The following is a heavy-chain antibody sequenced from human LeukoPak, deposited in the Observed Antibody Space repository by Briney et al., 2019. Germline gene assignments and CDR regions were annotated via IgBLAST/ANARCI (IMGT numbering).Heavy chain of an antibody. D-gene: IGHD3-22*01. CDR3: ARGGWLPPDY. CDR2: VYSTGST. J-gene: IGHJ4*02. V-gene: IGHV4-4*07. Sequence: SEPLSLTCTVSGGSMNNYYWSWIRQPAGKGPEWIGHVYSTGSTNYNPSLTSLNSRVTISVDTSKSQFSLKVTSVTAADTAVYYCARGGWLPPDYWGQGTLVTVSS. CDR1: GGSMNNYY.